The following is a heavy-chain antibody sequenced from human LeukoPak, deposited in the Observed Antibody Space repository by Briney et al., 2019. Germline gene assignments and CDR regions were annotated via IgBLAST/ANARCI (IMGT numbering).Heavy chain of an antibody. CDR3: ARSDGYYYDNSGSEGFDS. Sequence: SETLSLTCTVSGGSISSYYWSWIRQPPGKGLEWIAYIYYSGSTNYNPSLKSRVTISVDTSKNQFSLKLSSVTAADTAVYYCARSDGYYYDNSGSEGFDSWGQGTRVTVSS. J-gene: IGHJ4*02. CDR2: IYYSGST. CDR1: GGSISSYY. V-gene: IGHV4-59*01. D-gene: IGHD3-22*01.